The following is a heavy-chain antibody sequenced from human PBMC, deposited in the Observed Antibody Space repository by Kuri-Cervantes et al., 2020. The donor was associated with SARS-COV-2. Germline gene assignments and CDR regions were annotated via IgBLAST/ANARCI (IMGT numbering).Heavy chain of an antibody. D-gene: IGHD5-12*01. V-gene: IGHV3-7*01. Sequence: GESLKISCAASGFTFSSYWMSWVRQAPGKGLEWVANIKQDGSEKYYVDSVEGRFTISRDNAKNSLYLQMNSLRAEDTAVYYCARVSSGYGFDYWGQGALVTVSS. J-gene: IGHJ4*02. CDR2: IKQDGSEK. CDR3: ARVSSGYGFDY. CDR1: GFTFSSYW.